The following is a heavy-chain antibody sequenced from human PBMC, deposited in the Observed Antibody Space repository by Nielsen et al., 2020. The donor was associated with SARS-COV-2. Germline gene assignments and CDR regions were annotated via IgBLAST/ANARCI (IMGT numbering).Heavy chain of an antibody. CDR1: GFTFSSYA. J-gene: IGHJ4*02. CDR3: ARDHRYSSSSWGVDY. V-gene: IGHV3-23*01. CDR2: ISGSGGST. Sequence: GESLKISCAASGFTFSSYAMSWVRQAPGKGLEWVSAISGSGGSTYYADSVKGRFTISRDNSKNTLYLQMNSLRAEDTAVYYCARDHRYSSSSWGVDYWGQGTLVTVSS. D-gene: IGHD6-6*01.